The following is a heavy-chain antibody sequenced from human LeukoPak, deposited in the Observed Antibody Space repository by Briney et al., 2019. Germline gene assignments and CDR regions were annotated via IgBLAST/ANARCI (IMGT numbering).Heavy chain of an antibody. D-gene: IGHD3-22*01. CDR2: LNPDSGKT. CDR1: GYTFTTYH. Sequence: APVKVSCKASGYTFTTYHINWVRQASGQGFEWMGWLNPDSGKTGYAQKFQGRATMTRDTSINTAYMELSGLTSEDTAVYFCARTLGPYYYDPSGYPWGQGTLVIVSS. V-gene: IGHV1-8*01. J-gene: IGHJ5*02. CDR3: ARTLGPYYYDPSGYP.